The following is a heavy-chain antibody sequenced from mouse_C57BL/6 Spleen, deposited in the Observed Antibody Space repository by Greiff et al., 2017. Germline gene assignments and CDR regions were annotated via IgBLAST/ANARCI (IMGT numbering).Heavy chain of an antibody. CDR1: GYTFTDYY. V-gene: IGHV1-26*01. J-gene: IGHJ3*01. CDR2: INPNNGGT. Sequence: EVQLQQSGPELVKPGASVKISCKASGYTFTDYYMNWVKQSHGKSLEWIGDINPNNGGTSYNQKFKGKATLTVAKSSSTAYMELSSLTSEDSAVYYCARGDWDVSFTYWGQGTLVTVSA. CDR3: ARGDWDVSFTY. D-gene: IGHD4-1*01.